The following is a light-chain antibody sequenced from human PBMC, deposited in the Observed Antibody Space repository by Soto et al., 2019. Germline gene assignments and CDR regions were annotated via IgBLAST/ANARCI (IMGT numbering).Light chain of an antibody. V-gene: IGKV1-9*01. CDR1: QGISSY. CDR2: DPS. CDR3: QQLNGYIALT. Sequence: DIQLTQSPSLLSASVGDRVTITCRASQGISSYLAWYQQKPGKAPKLLIYDPSTLERGVPSKFIGSGSGTEFSISISSLQPEDFSTYYCQQLNGYIALTFGGGTPVEIK. J-gene: IGKJ4*01.